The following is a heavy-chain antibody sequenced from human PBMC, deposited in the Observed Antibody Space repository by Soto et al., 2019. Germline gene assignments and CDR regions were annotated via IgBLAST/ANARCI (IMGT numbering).Heavy chain of an antibody. J-gene: IGHJ4*02. CDR1: GFSFSSFW. V-gene: IGHV3-7*05. CDR3: ARDVI. Sequence: EVQLVESGGGLVQPGGSLRLSCAASGFSFSSFWMSWVRQAPGKGLEWVAAIKEDGTEKNYVDSVRGRFTIARDNAKNSLYLQMNSLRADDTAVYYCARDVIWGQGSLVTVSS. CDR2: IKEDGTEK.